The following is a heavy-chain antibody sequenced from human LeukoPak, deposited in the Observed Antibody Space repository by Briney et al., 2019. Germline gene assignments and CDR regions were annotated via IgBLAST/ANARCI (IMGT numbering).Heavy chain of an antibody. V-gene: IGHV3-23*01. D-gene: IGHD2-21*02. CDR3: TREAVTANGYFDY. CDR2: IRMTGGST. Sequence: PGGSLRLSCAASGFTFSSYAMSWVRQAPGKGLEWVSTIRMTGGSTYYADSVKGRFTISRDNSKNTLYLQMNSLKTEDTAVYYCTREAVTANGYFDYWGQGTLVTVSS. J-gene: IGHJ4*02. CDR1: GFTFSSYA.